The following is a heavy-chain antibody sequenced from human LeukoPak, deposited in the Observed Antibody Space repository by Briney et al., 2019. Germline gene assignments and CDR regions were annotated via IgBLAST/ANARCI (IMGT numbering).Heavy chain of an antibody. D-gene: IGHD2-15*01. CDR3: AREGCSGGSCYHDY. V-gene: IGHV4-61*02. CDR2: IDTSGST. J-gene: IGHJ4*02. CDR1: GGSISSGSNY. Sequence: SQTLSLTCSVSGGSISSGSNYWTWIRQPAGKGLERFGRIDTSGSTNYNRAVNSRVTISGDTSKNQFSLKRSSVTAADTAVYYCAREGCSGGSCYHDYWGQGTLVTVSS.